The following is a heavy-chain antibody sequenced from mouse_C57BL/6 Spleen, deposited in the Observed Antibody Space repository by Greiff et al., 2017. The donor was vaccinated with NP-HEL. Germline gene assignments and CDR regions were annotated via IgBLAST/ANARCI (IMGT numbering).Heavy chain of an antibody. V-gene: IGHV1-82*01. Sequence: QVQLQQSGPELVKPGASVKISCKASGYAFSSSWMNWVKQRPGKGLEWIGRIYPGDGDTNYNGKFKGKATLTADKSSSTAYMQLSSLTSEDSAVYFCAKEDSSGYSWFAYWGQGTLVTVSA. CDR3: AKEDSSGYSWFAY. J-gene: IGHJ3*01. CDR2: IYPGDGDT. CDR1: GYAFSSSW. D-gene: IGHD3-2*02.